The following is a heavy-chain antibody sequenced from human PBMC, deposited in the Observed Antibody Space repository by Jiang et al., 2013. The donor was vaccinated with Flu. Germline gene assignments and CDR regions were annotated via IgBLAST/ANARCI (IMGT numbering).Heavy chain of an antibody. CDR3: ATLRGSSYDSYLLDY. D-gene: IGHD4-11*01. J-gene: IGHJ4*02. CDR2: IWHDGSNK. CDR1: DSPSVFMA. V-gene: IGHV3-30*02. Sequence: GGSLRLSCAASDSPSVFMACTGSARLQARGVEWVASIWHDGSNKQSADSVKGRFTISRDNSKNTLYLQMNSLRTEDTAVYYCATLRGSSYDSYLLDYWGQGTLVTVSS.